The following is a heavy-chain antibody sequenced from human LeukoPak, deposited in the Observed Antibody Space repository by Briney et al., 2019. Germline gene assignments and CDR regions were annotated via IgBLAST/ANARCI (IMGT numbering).Heavy chain of an antibody. CDR2: ISYDGSNK. CDR3: ARDVPRTTYYYGSGSYYYYYYMDV. Sequence: GGSLRLSCAASGFTFSSYAMHWVRQAPGKGLEWVAVISYDGSNKYYADSVKGRFTISRDNSKNTLYLQMNSLRAEDTAVYYCARDVPRTTYYYGSGSYYYYYYMDVWGKGTTVTVSS. V-gene: IGHV3-30-3*01. J-gene: IGHJ6*03. D-gene: IGHD3-10*01. CDR1: GFTFSSYA.